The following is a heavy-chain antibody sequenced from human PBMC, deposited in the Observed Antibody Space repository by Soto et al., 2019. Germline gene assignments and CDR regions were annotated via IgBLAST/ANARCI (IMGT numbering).Heavy chain of an antibody. J-gene: IGHJ5*02. CDR2: IKSKTDSGTT. CDR1: GFTFSNAW. CDR3: TTDQITAGKDWFDP. V-gene: IGHV3-15*01. D-gene: IGHD6-13*01. Sequence: LRLSCAASGFTFSNAWMSWVRQAPGKGLEWVGRIKSKTDSGTTDYAAPVKGRFTISRDDSKNTLYLQMNSLKTEDTAVYYCTTDQITAGKDWFDPWGQGTLVTVSS.